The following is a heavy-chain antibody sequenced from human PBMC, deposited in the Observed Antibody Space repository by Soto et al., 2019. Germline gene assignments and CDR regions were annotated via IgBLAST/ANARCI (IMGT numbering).Heavy chain of an antibody. Sequence: QVQLVQSGAEVKKPGASVKVSCKAAGYTLTTYGVSWVRQAPGQGLEWVGWNSAYNDNTNYAQKFQGRVTMTTDTSASTAYVELRSVSSDDTAVYYCARGTYFVYWGQGTLVTVAS. CDR3: ARGTYFVY. CDR1: GYTLTTYG. D-gene: IGHD1-1*01. V-gene: IGHV1-18*01. J-gene: IGHJ4*02. CDR2: NSAYNDNT.